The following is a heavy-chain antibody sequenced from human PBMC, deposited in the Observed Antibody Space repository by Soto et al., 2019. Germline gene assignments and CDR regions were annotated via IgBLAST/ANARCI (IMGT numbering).Heavy chain of an antibody. D-gene: IGHD2-2*02. J-gene: IGHJ4*02. Sequence: QMKLVESGGGVVQPGRSLRLSCAASGFSFGAFAMHWVRQAPGKGLEWVALVSYDGGQNYYADSVEGRFTISRDNSKNTLFLQMDSLRLEDTALYCCARYTTTCLDFWGQGTLVIVSS. V-gene: IGHV3-30*04. CDR3: ARYTTTCLDF. CDR2: VSYDGGQN. CDR1: GFSFGAFA.